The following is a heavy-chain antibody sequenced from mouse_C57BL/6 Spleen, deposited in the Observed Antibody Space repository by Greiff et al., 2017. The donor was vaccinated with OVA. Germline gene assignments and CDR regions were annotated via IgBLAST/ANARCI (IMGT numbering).Heavy chain of an antibody. J-gene: IGHJ2*01. Sequence: QVQLQQSGAELVRPGASVTLSCKASGYTFTDYEMHWVKQTPVHGLEWIGAIDPETGGTAYNQKFKGKAILTADKSSSTAYMELRSLTSEDSAVYYCTRWLLPYYLDYWGQGTTLTVSS. CDR2: IDPETGGT. CDR1: GYTFTDYE. V-gene: IGHV1-15*01. D-gene: IGHD2-3*01. CDR3: TRWLLPYYLDY.